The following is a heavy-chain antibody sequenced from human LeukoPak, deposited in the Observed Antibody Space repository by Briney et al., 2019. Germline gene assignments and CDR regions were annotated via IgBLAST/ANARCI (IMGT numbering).Heavy chain of an antibody. J-gene: IGHJ2*01. D-gene: IGHD4-17*01. CDR2: ISRCGDTI. CDR3: PRDLDGDYGWHFDL. CDR1: GFTFSRYE. V-gene: IGHV3-48*03. Sequence: GGSLRLSCAASGFTFSRYEMNWVRRAPGKGLEWVSYISRCGDTIYFADSVKGRFTISRDNAKNSLSLQMNSLRVEDTAVYYCPRDLDGDYGWHFDLWGRGTLVAVSS.